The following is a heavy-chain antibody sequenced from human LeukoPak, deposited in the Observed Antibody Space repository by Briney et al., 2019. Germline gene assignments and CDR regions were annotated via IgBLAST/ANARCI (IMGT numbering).Heavy chain of an antibody. D-gene: IGHD3-16*01. V-gene: IGHV1-69*05. Sequence: GASVKVSCKASGGTFSSYAISWVRQAPGQGLKWMGGIIPIFGTANYAQKFQGRVTITTDESTSTAYMELSSLRSEDTAVYYCARDHRLRLGELANLDYWGQGTLVTVSS. CDR2: IIPIFGTA. CDR1: GGTFSSYA. J-gene: IGHJ4*02. CDR3: ARDHRLRLGELANLDY.